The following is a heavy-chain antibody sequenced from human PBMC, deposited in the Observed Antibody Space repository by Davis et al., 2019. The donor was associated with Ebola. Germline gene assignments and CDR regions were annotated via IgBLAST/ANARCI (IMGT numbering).Heavy chain of an antibody. CDR3: VRGEKTTIPNFDY. J-gene: IGHJ4*02. V-gene: IGHV1-2*04. Sequence: AASLQFSCKASGYTFTGYYVHWVRQAPGQGLEWMGWINPNSGVTNYAQNFQDWVTMTRDTSISTAYMELNRLRSDDTAVYFCVRGEKTTIPNFDYWGQGTLVTVSS. D-gene: IGHD4-11*01. CDR2: INPNSGVT. CDR1: GYTFTGYY.